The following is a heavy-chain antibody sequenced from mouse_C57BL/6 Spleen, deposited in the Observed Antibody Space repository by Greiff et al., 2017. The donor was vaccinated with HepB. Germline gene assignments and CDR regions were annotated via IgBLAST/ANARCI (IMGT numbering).Heavy chain of an antibody. J-gene: IGHJ4*01. D-gene: IGHD2-3*01. CDR2: IYPGDGDT. CDR1: GYAFSSYW. Sequence: VQLQQSGAELVKPGASVKISCKASGYAFSSYWMNWVKQRPGKGLEWIGQIYPGDGDTNYNGKFKGKATLTADKSSSTAYMQLSSLTSEDSAVYFCARLDDGYYDAMDYWGQGTSVTVSS. V-gene: IGHV1-80*01. CDR3: ARLDDGYYDAMDY.